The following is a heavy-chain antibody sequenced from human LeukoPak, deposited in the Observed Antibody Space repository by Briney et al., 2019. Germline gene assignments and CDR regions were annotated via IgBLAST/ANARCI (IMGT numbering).Heavy chain of an antibody. V-gene: IGHV4-59*01. Sequence: PSETLSLTCTVSGGSIGAYFWSWIRQPPGKELEWIGNVFHTGTTNYNPSLKSRVTISVDTSKNQFSLKVSSVTAADTAVYYCASRTLYGNFVRWFDPWGQGALVTVSS. CDR1: GGSIGAYF. J-gene: IGHJ5*02. D-gene: IGHD1-1*01. CDR2: VFHTGTT. CDR3: ASRTLYGNFVRWFDP.